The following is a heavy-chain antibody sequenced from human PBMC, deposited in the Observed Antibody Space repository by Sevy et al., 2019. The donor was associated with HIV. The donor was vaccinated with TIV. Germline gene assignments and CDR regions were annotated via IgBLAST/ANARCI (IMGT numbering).Heavy chain of an antibody. CDR2: ISSYNGQT. V-gene: IGHV1-18*01. CDR3: ATDGGYYTSGSTDAFAI. CDR1: GYTFTTYG. Sequence: ASVKVSCKASGYTFTTYGISWVRQAPGQGLEWMGWISSYNGQTNYAQKFQGRDTMTTDTSTTTAYMELRTLRSDDTAVYHCATDGGYYTSGSTDAFAIWGQGTMVTVSS. D-gene: IGHD3-10*01. J-gene: IGHJ3*02.